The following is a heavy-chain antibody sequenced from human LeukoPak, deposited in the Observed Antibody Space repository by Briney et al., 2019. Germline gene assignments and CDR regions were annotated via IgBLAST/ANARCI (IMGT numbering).Heavy chain of an antibody. CDR2: ISVYNGNT. Sequence: GASVKVSCKASGYTFTNYGFSWVRQAPGQGLEWLGWISVYNGNTNYAQKPQGRVTMTTDTDTSTAYMELRSLRSDDTAVYYCARVRGWNYVVQNGRGAFDIWGQGTMVTVSS. J-gene: IGHJ3*02. CDR1: GYTFTNYG. CDR3: ARVRGWNYVVQNGRGAFDI. D-gene: IGHD1-7*01. V-gene: IGHV1-18*01.